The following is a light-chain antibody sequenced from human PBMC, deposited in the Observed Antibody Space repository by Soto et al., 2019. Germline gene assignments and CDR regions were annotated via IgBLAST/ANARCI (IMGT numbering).Light chain of an antibody. Sequence: EGLFRPTPVTLSLSPGGKATLSRRASQSFRGLLAWYQQKPGQAPRLLIYDAYNRATGIPPRFSGSGSGTDFTLTISSLEPEDSAVYYCQQRHMWPITFGQGTRLEIK. CDR3: QQRHMWPIT. V-gene: IGKV3-11*01. J-gene: IGKJ5*01. CDR1: QSFRGL. CDR2: DAY.